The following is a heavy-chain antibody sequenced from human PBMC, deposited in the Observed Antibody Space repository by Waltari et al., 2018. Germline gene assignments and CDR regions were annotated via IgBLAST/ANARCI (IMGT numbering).Heavy chain of an antibody. Sequence: QLRLQESGPGLVKPSETLSLTCTGYGGSMSSGGYYWGWIRQSPGKGLVWIGSIYYRGGTHYNPTLQSPVTISGDTARNEFSLKVSSVSAADTAVYYCARHCKRSVDRFDPWGQGTLVSVSS. V-gene: IGHV4-39*01. CDR1: GGSMSSGGYY. D-gene: IGHD2-15*01. CDR3: ARHCKRSVDRFDP. CDR2: IYYRGGT. J-gene: IGHJ5*02.